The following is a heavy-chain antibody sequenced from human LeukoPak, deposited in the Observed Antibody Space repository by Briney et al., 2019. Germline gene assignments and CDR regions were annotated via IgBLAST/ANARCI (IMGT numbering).Heavy chain of an antibody. Sequence: ASVKVSCKASGHTFTRYYIHWVRQAPGQGLEWMGVINPGSGNTNYAQKFQDRVTMTRDTSTGTVYMELSSLRSEDTAVYFCARVTGGANFDHWGQGTLVTVSS. CDR1: GHTFTRYY. J-gene: IGHJ4*02. CDR2: INPGSGNT. CDR3: ARVTGGANFDH. D-gene: IGHD1-14*01. V-gene: IGHV1-46*01.